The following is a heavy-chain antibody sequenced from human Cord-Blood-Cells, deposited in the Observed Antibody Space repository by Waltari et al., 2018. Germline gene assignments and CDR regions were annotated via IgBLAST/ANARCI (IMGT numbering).Heavy chain of an antibody. CDR3: ARDPRSYSSSSWYFDL. V-gene: IGHV1-2*06. CDR1: GYTFTGYY. Sequence: QVQLVQSGAEVKKPGDSVKVSCKASGYTFTGYYLHWGRQAPGQGLEWMGRINPNSGGTNYAQKFQGRVTMTRDTSISTAYMELSRLRSDDTAVYYCARDPRSYSSSSWYFDLWGRGTLVTVSS. J-gene: IGHJ2*01. D-gene: IGHD6-6*01. CDR2: INPNSGGT.